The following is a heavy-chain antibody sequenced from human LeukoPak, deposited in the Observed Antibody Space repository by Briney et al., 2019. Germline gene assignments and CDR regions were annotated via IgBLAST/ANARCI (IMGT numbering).Heavy chain of an antibody. J-gene: IGHJ3*02. Sequence: SETLSLTCTVSGVSISSYYWTWIRQPPGEGLEWIGYIYYSGSTNYNPSLKSRVTISVDTSKNQFSLKLSSVTAADTAVYYCARDLPMVRGVIGAFDIWGQGTMVTVSS. CDR2: IYYSGST. V-gene: IGHV4-59*01. D-gene: IGHD3-10*01. CDR1: GVSISSYY. CDR3: ARDLPMVRGVIGAFDI.